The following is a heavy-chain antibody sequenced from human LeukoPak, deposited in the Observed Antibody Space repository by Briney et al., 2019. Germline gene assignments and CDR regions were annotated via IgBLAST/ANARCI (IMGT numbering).Heavy chain of an antibody. CDR2: IYNSGTT. CDR1: GGSISRGSYY. V-gene: IGHV4-61*02. D-gene: IGHD2-21*01. CDR3: ARDRPELAYCGGDCYSNDAFDI. J-gene: IGHJ3*02. Sequence: PSQTLSLTCVVSGGSISRGSYYWNWIRQPAGKGLEWMGRIYNSGTTNYNPSLESRVTISVDTSKNQFSLKLSSVTAADTAVYYCARDRPELAYCGGDCYSNDAFDIWGQGTMVTVSS.